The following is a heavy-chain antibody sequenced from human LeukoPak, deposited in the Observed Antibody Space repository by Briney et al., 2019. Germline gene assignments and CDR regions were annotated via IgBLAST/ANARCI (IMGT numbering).Heavy chain of an antibody. CDR3: ARSREQQLPDY. J-gene: IGHJ4*02. V-gene: IGHV4-31*03. CDR1: GGSISSGGYY. CDR2: IYYSGST. D-gene: IGHD6-13*01. Sequence: PSETLSLTCTVSGGSISSGGYYWSWIRQHPGKGLEWIGYIYYSGSTYYNPSLKSRVTISVDTSKNQFSLKLSSVTAADTAVYYCARSREQQLPDYWGQGILVTVSS.